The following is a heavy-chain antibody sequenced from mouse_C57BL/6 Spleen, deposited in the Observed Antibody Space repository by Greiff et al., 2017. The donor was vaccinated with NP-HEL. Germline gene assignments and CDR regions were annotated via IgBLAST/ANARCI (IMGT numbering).Heavy chain of an antibody. J-gene: IGHJ4*01. Sequence: EVQLVESGPGMVKPSQSLSLTCTVTGYSITSGYDWHWIRHFPGNKLEWMGYISYSGSTNYNPSLKSRISITHDTSKNHFFLKLNSVTTEDTATYYCARGDYYGSMDYWGQGTSVTVSS. CDR2: ISYSGST. V-gene: IGHV3-1*01. CDR1: GYSITSGYD. D-gene: IGHD1-1*01. CDR3: ARGDYYGSMDY.